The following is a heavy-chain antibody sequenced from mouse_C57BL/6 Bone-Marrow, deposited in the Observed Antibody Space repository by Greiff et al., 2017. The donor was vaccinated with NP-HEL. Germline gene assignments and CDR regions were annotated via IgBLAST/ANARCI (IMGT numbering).Heavy chain of an antibody. CDR1: GYTFTDYN. Sequence: EVQLQQSGPELVKPGASVKIPCKASGYTFTDYNMDWVKQSHGKSLEWIGNINPNNGGTNYNQKFKGKATLTVDKSSSTAYMELRSLTSEAAAVSYCARQGCYPFFDYWGKGTTLTVSS. V-gene: IGHV1-18*01. J-gene: IGHJ2*01. CDR2: INPNNGGT. CDR3: ARQGCYPFFDY.